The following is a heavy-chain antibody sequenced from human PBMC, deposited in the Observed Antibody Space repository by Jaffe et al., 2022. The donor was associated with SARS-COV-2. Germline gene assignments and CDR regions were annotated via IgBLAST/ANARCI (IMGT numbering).Heavy chain of an antibody. CDR3: ARLRLLVVAGTYYFDY. CDR2: IYYSGST. J-gene: IGHJ4*02. CDR1: GGSISSSSYY. Sequence: QLQLQESGPGLVKPSETLSLTCTVSGGSISSSSYYWGWIRQPPGKGLEWIGSIYYSGSTYYNPSLKSRVTISVDTSKNQFSLKLSSVTAADTAVYYCARLRLLVVAGTYYFDYWGQGTLVTVSS. D-gene: IGHD6-19*01. V-gene: IGHV4-39*01.